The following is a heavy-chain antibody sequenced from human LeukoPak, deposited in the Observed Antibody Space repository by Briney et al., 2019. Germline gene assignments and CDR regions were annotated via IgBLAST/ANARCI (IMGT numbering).Heavy chain of an antibody. Sequence: GRSLRLSCAASGFTFSYYTMHWVRQAPGKGLEWVAVISYDGSNEYYADSVKGRFTISRDNSKNTLYLQMNSLRVEDTAVYYCASVLNYYDSSGYYFSYWGQGTLVTVSS. V-gene: IGHV3-30-3*01. CDR1: GFTFSYYT. CDR3: ASVLNYYDSSGYYFSY. J-gene: IGHJ4*02. CDR2: ISYDGSNE. D-gene: IGHD3-22*01.